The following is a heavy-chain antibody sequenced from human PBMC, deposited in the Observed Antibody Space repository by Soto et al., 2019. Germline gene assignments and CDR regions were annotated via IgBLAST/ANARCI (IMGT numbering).Heavy chain of an antibody. CDR2: ISGSGGDT. D-gene: IGHD3-3*01. CDR3: AKPSYASRRTQTSFGPADY. J-gene: IGHJ4*02. V-gene: IGHV3-23*01. Sequence: GGSLRLSCTASGFMFSTYGMSWVRQAPGKGLEWVSTISGSGGDTYYADSVEGRFTISRDNSQNTIYLQMNNLRADDTAIYYCAKPSYASRRTQTSFGPADYWGQGTLVTVSS. CDR1: GFMFSTYG.